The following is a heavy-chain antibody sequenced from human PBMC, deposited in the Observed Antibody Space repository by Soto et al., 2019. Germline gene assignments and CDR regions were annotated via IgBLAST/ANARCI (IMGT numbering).Heavy chain of an antibody. D-gene: IGHD1-20*01. CDR2: MNPNSGNT. J-gene: IGHJ6*03. V-gene: IGHV1-8*01. Sequence: ASVKVSCKASGYTFTSYDINWVRQATGQGLEWMGWMNPNSGNTGYAQKFQGRVTMTRNTSIGTAYMELSSLRSEDTAVYYCARVGITGTSSDYYYYYMDVWGKGTTVTVSS. CDR3: ARVGITGTSSDYYYYYMDV. CDR1: GYTFTSYD.